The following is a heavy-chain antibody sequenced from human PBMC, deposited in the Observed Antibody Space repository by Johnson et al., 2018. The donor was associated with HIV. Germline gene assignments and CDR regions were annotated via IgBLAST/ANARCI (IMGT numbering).Heavy chain of an antibody. D-gene: IGHD3-16*02. Sequence: VQLVESGGGVVRPGGSLRLSCAASGFTFSSYTMHWVRQAPGKGLEWVANIKQDGSEKYYVDSVKCPFTISRYNAKNSLYLQMNSLRAEDTAIYYCAREGGGVITFGGVIVPPGAFDIWGQGTMVTVSS. CDR1: GFTFSSYT. CDR2: IKQDGSEK. V-gene: IGHV3-7*01. CDR3: AREGGGVITFGGVIVPPGAFDI. J-gene: IGHJ3*02.